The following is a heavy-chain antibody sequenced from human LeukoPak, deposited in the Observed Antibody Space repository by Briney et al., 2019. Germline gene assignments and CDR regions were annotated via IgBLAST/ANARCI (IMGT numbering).Heavy chain of an antibody. CDR1: GYTFTSYY. V-gene: IGHV1-46*01. Sequence: ASVKVSCKASGYTFTSYYMHWVRQAPGQGLEWMGIINPSGGSTSYAQKFQGRVTMTRDMSTSTVYMELSSLRSEDTAVYFCVLTSGSYADLGTLDIWGQGTMVTVSS. D-gene: IGHD1-26*01. CDR3: VLTSGSYADLGTLDI. J-gene: IGHJ3*02. CDR2: INPSGGST.